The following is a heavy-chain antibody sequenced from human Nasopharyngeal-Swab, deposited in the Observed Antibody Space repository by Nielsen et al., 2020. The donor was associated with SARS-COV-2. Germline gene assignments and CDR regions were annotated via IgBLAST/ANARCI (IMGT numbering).Heavy chain of an antibody. D-gene: IGHD3-22*01. Sequence: GESLKISCVTSGFIFHKAWVTWVREIPGKGLEWVGRVKSEADGGSSEYAAPVKGRFVISRDESRRTVSLEMKTLKTEDTGVYYCTTGGYYIDHWGPGTPVTVSS. V-gene: IGHV3-15*01. CDR1: GFIFHKAW. J-gene: IGHJ4*02. CDR2: VKSEADGGSS. CDR3: TTGGYYIDH.